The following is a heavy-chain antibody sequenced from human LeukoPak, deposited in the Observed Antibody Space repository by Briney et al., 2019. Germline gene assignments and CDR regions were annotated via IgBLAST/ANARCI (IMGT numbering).Heavy chain of an antibody. D-gene: IGHD1-26*01. V-gene: IGHV3-72*01. J-gene: IGHJ4*02. CDR1: GFILSDYY. Sequence: GGSLRLSCAASGFILSDYYMDWVRQAPGKGLEWVGRTRNTVNSYTAEYAASVKGRFTLSRDNSKNSLYLQMNSLKTEDTAVYYCARERDSSGSYDYWGQGTLVTVSS. CDR3: ARERDSSGSYDY. CDR2: TRNTVNSYTA.